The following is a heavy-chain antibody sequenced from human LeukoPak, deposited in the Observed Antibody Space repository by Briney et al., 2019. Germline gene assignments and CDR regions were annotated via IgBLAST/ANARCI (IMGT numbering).Heavy chain of an antibody. CDR2: IYYSGST. CDR3: ARDAGQVGAWFDP. D-gene: IGHD3-16*01. Sequence: SQTLSLTCTVSGGSISSGGYYWSWIRQHPGKGLEWIGYIYYSGSTNYNPSLKSRVTISVDTSKNQFSLKLSSVTAADTAVYYCARDAGQVGAWFDPWGQGTLVTVSS. V-gene: IGHV4-31*03. CDR1: GGSISSGGYY. J-gene: IGHJ5*02.